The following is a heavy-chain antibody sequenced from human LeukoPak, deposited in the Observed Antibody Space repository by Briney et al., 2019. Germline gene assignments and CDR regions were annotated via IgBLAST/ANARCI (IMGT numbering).Heavy chain of an antibody. D-gene: IGHD6-13*01. J-gene: IGHJ6*03. V-gene: IGHV3-48*01. CDR2: ISSSSSTI. CDR3: ARVYSSSRNGYYYYMDV. Sequence: GGSVTLPCAASGFTFSSYSMNWARQAPGKGREWVSYISSSSSTICYADSVRGRFTISRDNAKNSLYLQMNSLRAEDTAVYYCARVYSSSRNGYYYYMDVWGKGTTVTVSS. CDR1: GFTFSSYS.